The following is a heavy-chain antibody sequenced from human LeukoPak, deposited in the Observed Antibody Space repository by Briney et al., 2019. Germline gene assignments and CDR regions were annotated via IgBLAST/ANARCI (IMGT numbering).Heavy chain of an antibody. D-gene: IGHD3-10*01. J-gene: IGHJ6*03. CDR2: INPNSGNT. V-gene: IGHV1-8*02. CDR3: AREFPGELLYSYYYYYMDV. Sequence: ASVKVSCKSSGYTFSDYYIHWVRQAPGQGLEWMGWINPNSGNTGYAQKFQGRVTMTRNTSISTAYMELSSLRSEDTAVYYCAREFPGELLYSYYYYYMDVWGKGTTVTISS. CDR1: GYTFSDYY.